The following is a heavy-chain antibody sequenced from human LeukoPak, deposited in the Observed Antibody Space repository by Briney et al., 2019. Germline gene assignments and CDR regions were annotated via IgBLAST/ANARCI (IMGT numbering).Heavy chain of an antibody. CDR1: GFSFISYG. CDR3: ARSGVEFDSGYDRYYYYMDV. V-gene: IGHV3-33*08. CDR2: IWYDGSNK. D-gene: IGHD5-12*01. J-gene: IGHJ6*03. Sequence: PGGSLRLSCAASGFSFISYGMHWVRQAPGKGLEWVAVIWYDGSNKYYADSVKGRFTISRDNSKNTLYLQMNSLRAEDTAVYYCARSGVEFDSGYDRYYYYMDVWGKGTTVTVSS.